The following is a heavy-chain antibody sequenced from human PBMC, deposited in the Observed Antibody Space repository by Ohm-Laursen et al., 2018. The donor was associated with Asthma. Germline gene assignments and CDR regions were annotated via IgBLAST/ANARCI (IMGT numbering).Heavy chain of an antibody. V-gene: IGHV3-21*01. Sequence: SLRLSCTASGYTFSRYSIHWVRQIPGKGLEWVASISTASSFIYYADSVSGRFTTSRDNASNSVYLQMNSLRAEDTALYYCARIGPEWELPGREYSLHHWGEGTLVTVSS. CDR3: ARIGPEWELPGREYSLHH. CDR1: GYTFSRYS. J-gene: IGHJ1*01. D-gene: IGHD1-26*01. CDR2: ISTASSFI.